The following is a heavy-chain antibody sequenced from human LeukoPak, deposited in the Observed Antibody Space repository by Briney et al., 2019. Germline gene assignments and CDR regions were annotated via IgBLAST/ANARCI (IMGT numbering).Heavy chain of an antibody. CDR2: IYPGDSDT. Sequence: GESLKICWNGSGYIFSSYWICWGRQMPGKGVEWRWIIYPGDSDTRDSPSFQGQVTITADNSSNASYLQWSSLKASDTAMYYCARLGGIWGQGTLVTVSS. CDR3: ARLGGI. V-gene: IGHV5-51*01. J-gene: IGHJ4*02. CDR1: GYIFSSYW.